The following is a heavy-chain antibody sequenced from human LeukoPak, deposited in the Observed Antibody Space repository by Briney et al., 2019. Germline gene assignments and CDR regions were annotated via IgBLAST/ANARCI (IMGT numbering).Heavy chain of an antibody. Sequence: GGSLRLSCAASGFTFSSYWMHWVRQAPGKGLEWVSAISNNGGYTYYADSVQGRFTISRDNSKSTLCLQMNSLRAEDTAVYYCAKQLGYCSDGSCYFPYWGQGTLVTVSS. J-gene: IGHJ4*02. CDR2: ISNNGGYT. CDR1: GFTFSSYW. CDR3: AKQLGYCSDGSCYFPY. V-gene: IGHV3-23*01. D-gene: IGHD2-15*01.